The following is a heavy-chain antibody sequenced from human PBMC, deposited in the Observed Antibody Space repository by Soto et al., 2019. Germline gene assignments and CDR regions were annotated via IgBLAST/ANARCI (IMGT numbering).Heavy chain of an antibody. D-gene: IGHD3-22*01. Sequence: ASVKVSCKASGYTFTSYGISWVRQAPGQGLEWMGWISAYNGNTNYAQKLQGRVTMTTDTSTSTAYMELRSLRSDDTAVYYCASQGYYYDSSGYSPDAFDIWGQGTMVTVSS. CDR2: ISAYNGNT. CDR3: ASQGYYYDSSGYSPDAFDI. V-gene: IGHV1-18*01. J-gene: IGHJ3*02. CDR1: GYTFTSYG.